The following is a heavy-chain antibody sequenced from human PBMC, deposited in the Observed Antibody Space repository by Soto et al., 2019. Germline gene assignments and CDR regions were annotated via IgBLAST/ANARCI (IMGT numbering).Heavy chain of an antibody. Sequence: SQTLSLTCAVSGGSIRSSNWWSWVRQPPGHGLEWIGEIYHSGSTTYNPSLKSRVTISVDKSKNQFSLKLSSVTAADTAVYYCARSFRLAARPPFDYWGQGTLGAASS. CDR1: GGSIRSSNW. V-gene: IGHV4-4*02. CDR2: IYHSGST. D-gene: IGHD6-6*01. J-gene: IGHJ4*02. CDR3: ARSFRLAARPPFDY.